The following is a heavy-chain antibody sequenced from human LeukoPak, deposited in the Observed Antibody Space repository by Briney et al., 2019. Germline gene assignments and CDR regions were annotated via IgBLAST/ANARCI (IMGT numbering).Heavy chain of an antibody. J-gene: IGHJ4*02. Sequence: SETLSLTCTVSGGSISSSSYYSGWIRQPPGKGLEWIGSINYSGSTNYNSSLKSRVTISVDTSKNQFSLKLSSVTAADTAVYYCARQAIGFGEFHFDFWGQGTLVTVSS. D-gene: IGHD3-10*01. V-gene: IGHV4-39*01. CDR2: INYSGST. CDR1: GGSISSSSYY. CDR3: ARQAIGFGEFHFDF.